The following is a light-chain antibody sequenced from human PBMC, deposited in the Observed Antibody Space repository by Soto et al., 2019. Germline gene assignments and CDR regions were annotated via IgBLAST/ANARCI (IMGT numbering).Light chain of an antibody. Sequence: EIVMTQSPATLSVSPGETATLSCRASHSVSSSLAWYQQQPGQAPRLVIYGASTRATGIPARFSGSVSGTEFTLTISSLEFGDSAVYYCQQYNNWWTFGQGTKVDI. CDR3: QQYNNWWT. CDR2: GAS. CDR1: HSVSSS. J-gene: IGKJ1*01. V-gene: IGKV3-15*01.